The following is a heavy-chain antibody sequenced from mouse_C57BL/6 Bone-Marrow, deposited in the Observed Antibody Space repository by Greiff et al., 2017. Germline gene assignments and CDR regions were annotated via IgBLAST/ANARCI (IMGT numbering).Heavy chain of an antibody. J-gene: IGHJ1*03. V-gene: IGHV1-69*01. CDR3: ARERLSGYFDV. D-gene: IGHD2-2*01. CDR1: GYTFTSYW. CDR2: IDPSDSYT. Sequence: QVQLQQPGAELVMPGASVKLSCKASGYTFTSYWMHWVKQRPGQGLEWIGEIDPSDSYTNYNQKFKGKSTLTVDKSSSTAYMQLSSLTSEDSAVYYYARERLSGYFDVWGTGTTVTVSS.